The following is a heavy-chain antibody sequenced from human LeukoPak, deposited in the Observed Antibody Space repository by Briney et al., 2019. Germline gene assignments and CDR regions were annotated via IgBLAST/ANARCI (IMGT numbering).Heavy chain of an antibody. J-gene: IGHJ3*02. Sequence: SETLSLTCAVYGGSFSGYYWNWIRQSPGKGLEWIGNIFYSGSTYYSPSLKSRVTISLDTSRNQFSLKLNSVTAADTAVYYCAKSNGYGLVDIWGQGTMVTVSS. D-gene: IGHD3-10*01. CDR1: GGSFSGYY. CDR3: AKSNGYGLVDI. CDR2: IFYSGST. V-gene: IGHV4-34*12.